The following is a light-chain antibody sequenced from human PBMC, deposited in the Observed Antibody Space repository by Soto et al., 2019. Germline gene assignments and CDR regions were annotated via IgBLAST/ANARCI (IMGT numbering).Light chain of an antibody. CDR2: GAS. V-gene: IGKV3-20*01. Sequence: EIVLTQSPGTLSLSPGERATLSCRASQSVSSSYLAWYQQKPGQAPRLLIYGASSRATGIPDRFSGSGSGTVFTLTISCVLLEDFALYYCLQYPSSGTFGQGTNVEIK. J-gene: IGKJ1*01. CDR1: QSVSSSY. CDR3: LQYPSSGT.